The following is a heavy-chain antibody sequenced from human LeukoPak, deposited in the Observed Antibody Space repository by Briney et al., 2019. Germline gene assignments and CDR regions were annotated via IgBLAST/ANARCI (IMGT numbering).Heavy chain of an antibody. V-gene: IGHV4-4*07. J-gene: IGHJ4*02. CDR3: ARDASYYYGSGSPRHFDY. CDR2: IYTSGST. Sequence: PSETLSLTCTVSGGSISSYYWSRIRQPAGKGLEWIGRIYTSGSTNYNPSLKSRVTMSVDTSKNQFSLKLSSVTAADTAVYYCARDASYYYGSGSPRHFDYWGRGTLVTVSS. D-gene: IGHD3-10*01. CDR1: GGSISSYY.